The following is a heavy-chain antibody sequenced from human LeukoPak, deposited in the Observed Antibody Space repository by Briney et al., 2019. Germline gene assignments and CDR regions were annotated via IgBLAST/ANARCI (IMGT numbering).Heavy chain of an antibody. D-gene: IGHD3-22*01. CDR2: ISYDGSNK. CDR3: AKDLSSGTGDY. CDR1: GFTFSSYG. V-gene: IGHV3-30*18. J-gene: IGHJ4*02. Sequence: GRSLRLSCAASGFTFSSYGMHWVRQAPGKGLEWVAVISYDGSNKYYADSVKGRFTISRDNSKNTLYLQMNSLRAEDTAVYYCAKDLSSGTGDYWGQGTLVTVSS.